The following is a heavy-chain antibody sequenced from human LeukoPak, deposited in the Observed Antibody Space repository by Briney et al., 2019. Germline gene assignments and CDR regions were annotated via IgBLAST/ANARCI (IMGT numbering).Heavy chain of an antibody. CDR3: ARDRDSSGWSGGFDY. D-gene: IGHD6-19*01. CDR2: INTDGSST. J-gene: IGHJ4*02. Sequence: GGSLRLSCAASGFTFSSYWMHWVRQAPGKGLVWVSRINTDGSSTSYADSVKGRFTISRDNAKNTLYLQMNSLRAEDTAVYYCARDRDSSGWSGGFDYRGQGTLVTVSS. V-gene: IGHV3-74*01. CDR1: GFTFSSYW.